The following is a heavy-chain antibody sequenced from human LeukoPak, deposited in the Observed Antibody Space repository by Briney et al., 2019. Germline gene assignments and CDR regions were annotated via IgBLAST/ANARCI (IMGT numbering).Heavy chain of an antibody. Sequence: SETLSLTCTVSGGSISSGSYYWSWIRQPAGKGLEWIGRIYTSGSTNYNPSLKSRVTISVDTSKNQFSLKLSSVTAADTAVYYCANSDHPDDSKFDYWGQGTLVTVSS. CDR1: GGSISSGSYY. V-gene: IGHV4-61*02. CDR3: ANSDHPDDSKFDY. CDR2: IYTSGST. J-gene: IGHJ4*02. D-gene: IGHD3-3*01.